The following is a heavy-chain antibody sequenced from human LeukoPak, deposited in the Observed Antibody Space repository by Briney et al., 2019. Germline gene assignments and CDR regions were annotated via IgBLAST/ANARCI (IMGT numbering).Heavy chain of an antibody. CDR3: ARAAGPGAAAGLRYSQH. CDR2: IYYSGST. J-gene: IGHJ1*01. CDR1: SGPISNYY. V-gene: IGHV4-59*01. D-gene: IGHD6-13*01. Sequence: KPSETLSLTCTVSSGPISNYYWSWIRQPPGKGLEWIGYIYYSGSTNYNPSLKSRVTMSLDTSKNQFSLKLSSVTAAVTAVYYCARAAGPGAAAGLRYSQHGGQGTLVTVPS.